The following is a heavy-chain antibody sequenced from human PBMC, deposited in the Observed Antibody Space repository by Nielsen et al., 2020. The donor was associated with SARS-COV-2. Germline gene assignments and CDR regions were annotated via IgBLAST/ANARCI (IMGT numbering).Heavy chain of an antibody. J-gene: IGHJ4*02. CDR3: AKETRGYSGYDLDY. D-gene: IGHD5-12*01. CDR1: GFTFSSYG. CDR2: ISYDGSNK. V-gene: IGHV3-30*18. Sequence: GESLKISCAASGFTFSSYGMHWVRQAPGKGLEWVAVISYDGSNKYYADSVKGRFTISRDNSKNTLYLQMNSLRAEDTAVYYCAKETRGYSGYDLDYWGQGTLVTVSS.